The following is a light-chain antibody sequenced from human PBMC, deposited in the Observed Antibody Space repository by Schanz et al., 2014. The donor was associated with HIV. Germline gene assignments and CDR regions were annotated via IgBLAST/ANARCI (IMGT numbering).Light chain of an antibody. Sequence: QSALTQPASVSGSPGQSITISCTGTSSDVGSYSLVSWYQQHPGKAPKLMIYEVSKRPSGVSWRFSASKSGNTASLAISGLQAEDEADYYCCSFTSSNTLLFGGGTKLTVL. CDR3: CSFTSSNTLL. V-gene: IGLV2-14*02. J-gene: IGLJ2*01. CDR2: EVS. CDR1: SSDVGSYSL.